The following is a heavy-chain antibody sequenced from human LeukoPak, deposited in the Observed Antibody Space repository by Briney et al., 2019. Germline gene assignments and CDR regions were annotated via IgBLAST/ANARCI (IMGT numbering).Heavy chain of an antibody. Sequence: PGGSLRLSCAASGFIFSTYGMNWVRQAPGKGLEWVSSISSSSSYIYYADSVKGRFTISRDNAKNSLYLQMNSLRAEDTAVYYCARDVRQLVLYWGQGTLVTVSS. J-gene: IGHJ4*02. CDR2: ISSSSSYI. V-gene: IGHV3-21*01. CDR3: ARDVRQLVLY. D-gene: IGHD6-6*01. CDR1: GFIFSTYG.